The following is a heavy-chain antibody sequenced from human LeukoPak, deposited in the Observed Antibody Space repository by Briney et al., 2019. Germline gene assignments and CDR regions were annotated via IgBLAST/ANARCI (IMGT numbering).Heavy chain of an antibody. CDR1: GFTFSSYA. Sequence: PGGSRRLSCAASGFTFSSYAMSWVRQAPGKGLEWVSAISGSGGSTYYADSVKGRFTISRDNSKNTLYLQMNSLRAEDTAVYYCAKGSYYDSSGPFYFDYWGQGTLVTVSS. V-gene: IGHV3-23*01. CDR2: ISGSGGST. J-gene: IGHJ4*02. CDR3: AKGSYYDSSGPFYFDY. D-gene: IGHD3-22*01.